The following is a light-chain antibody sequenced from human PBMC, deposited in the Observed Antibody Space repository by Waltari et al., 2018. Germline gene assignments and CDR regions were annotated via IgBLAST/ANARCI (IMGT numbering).Light chain of an antibody. Sequence: QSALTQPASVSGSPGQSITISCTGTSSDVGFYNYVSWYQQHPGKAPKLMIYEVSERPSGVSNRFSGSKSGNTASLTISGLQADDEADYYCNSYAGSSSWVFGGGTKLTVL. CDR3: NSYAGSSSWV. CDR1: SSDVGFYNY. CDR2: EVS. J-gene: IGLJ3*02. V-gene: IGLV2-14*01.